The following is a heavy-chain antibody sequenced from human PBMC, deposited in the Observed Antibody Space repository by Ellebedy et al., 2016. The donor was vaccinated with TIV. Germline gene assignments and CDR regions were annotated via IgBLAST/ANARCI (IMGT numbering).Heavy chain of an antibody. D-gene: IGHD4-17*01. CDR3: ARRGSYGDYAVQVNSWFDT. V-gene: IGHV3-7*01. CDR2: IYQDGSDQ. Sequence: GESLKISCEAFGFSFRSYWMSWVRQAPGKGLEWVANIYQDGSDQYYVDSVKGRFTISRDNANKSLFLQMNSLRVEDTAVYYCARRGSYGDYAVQVNSWFDTWGQGTLVTVSS. J-gene: IGHJ5*02. CDR1: GFSFRSYW.